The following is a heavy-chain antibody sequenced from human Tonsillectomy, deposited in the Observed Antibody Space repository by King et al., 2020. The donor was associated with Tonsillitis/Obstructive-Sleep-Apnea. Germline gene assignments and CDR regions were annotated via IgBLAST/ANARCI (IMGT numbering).Heavy chain of an antibody. CDR2: IYYSGST. Sequence: VQLQESGPGLVKPSETLSLTCTVSGGSISSYYWSWIRQPPGKGLEWIGYIYYSGSTNYNPSLKSRVTISVDTSKNQFSLKLSSVTAADTAVYYCAREGNDYSNYENAFDIWGQGTMVTVSS. CDR3: AREGNDYSNYENAFDI. CDR1: GGSISSYY. J-gene: IGHJ3*02. D-gene: IGHD4-11*01. V-gene: IGHV4-59*01.